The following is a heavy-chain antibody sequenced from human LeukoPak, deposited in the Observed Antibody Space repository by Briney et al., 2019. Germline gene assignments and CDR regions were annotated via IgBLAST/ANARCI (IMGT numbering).Heavy chain of an antibody. J-gene: IGHJ3*02. D-gene: IGHD6-13*01. CDR1: GFTFSSYA. V-gene: IGHV3-23*01. CDR3: AKDPSSSWRLDAFDI. Sequence: GGSLRLSCAASGFTFSSYAMSWVRQAPGKGLEWVSAISGSGGSTYYADSVKGRFTTSRDNSKNTLYLQMNSLRAEDTAVYYCAKDPSSSWRLDAFDIWGQGTMVTVSS. CDR2: ISGSGGST.